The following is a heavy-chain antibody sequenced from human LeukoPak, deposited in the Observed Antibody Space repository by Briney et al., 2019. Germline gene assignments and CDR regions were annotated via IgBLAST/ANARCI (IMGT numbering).Heavy chain of an antibody. J-gene: IGHJ4*02. CDR1: GGSISSSSYY. CDR3: ASLNYDILTGYQVYFDY. V-gene: IGHV4-39*01. D-gene: IGHD3-9*01. Sequence: SETLSLTCTVSGGSISSSSYYWGWIRQPPGKGLEWIGSIYYSASTYYNPSLKSRVTISVDTSKNQFSLKLSSVTAADTAVYYCASLNYDILTGYQVYFDYWGQGTLVTVSS. CDR2: IYYSAST.